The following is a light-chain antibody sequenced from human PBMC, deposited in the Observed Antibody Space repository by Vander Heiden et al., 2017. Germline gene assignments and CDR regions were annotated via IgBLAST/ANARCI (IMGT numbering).Light chain of an antibody. V-gene: IGLV2-11*01. CDR2: DVS. Sequence: QSDLTQPRSVSGSPGQSVTLSCTGTSSDVGGYNYVSWYQHHPGKAPILMIYDVSKRPSGVPDRFSGSKSGNTASLTIFGLQAEDEADYYCCSYAGSYTHVVFGVGTKLTVL. CDR3: CSYAGSYTHVV. J-gene: IGLJ2*01. CDR1: SSDVGGYNY.